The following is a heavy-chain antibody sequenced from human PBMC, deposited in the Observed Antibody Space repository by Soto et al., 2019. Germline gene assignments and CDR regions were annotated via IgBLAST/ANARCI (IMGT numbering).Heavy chain of an antibody. V-gene: IGHV4-34*01. Sequence: QVHLQQWGAGLLKPSETLSLTCAVNGGAFNGYYWTWIRQSPGKGLQWIGEINHSGTVDYNPSLKSRVTFSIDTSKKQFSLTLTSVTAADTAVYYCARAGAALVRGSIGGFDYWGQGTLVTVYS. CDR2: INHSGTV. J-gene: IGHJ4*02. CDR1: GGAFNGYY. CDR3: ARAGAALVRGSIGGFDY. D-gene: IGHD3-10*01.